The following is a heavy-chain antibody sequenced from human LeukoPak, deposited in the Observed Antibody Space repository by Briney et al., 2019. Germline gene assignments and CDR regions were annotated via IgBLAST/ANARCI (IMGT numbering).Heavy chain of an antibody. CDR1: GYSFTSYW. CDR3: ARTITMVRGVFDY. Sequence: VESLKISCKGSGYSFTSYWIGWVREMPGKGLEWMGIIHPGDSDTRYSPSFQGQVTISADKSISTAYLQWSSLKASDTAMYYCARTITMVRGVFDYWGQGTLVTVSS. CDR2: IHPGDSDT. D-gene: IGHD3-10*01. J-gene: IGHJ4*02. V-gene: IGHV5-51*01.